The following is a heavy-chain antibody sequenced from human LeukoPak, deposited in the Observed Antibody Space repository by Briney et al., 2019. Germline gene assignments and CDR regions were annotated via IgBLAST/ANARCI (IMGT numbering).Heavy chain of an antibody. Sequence: GASVKVSCKASGYTFSSYGISWVRQAPGQGLEWMGWISVYNGNTNYVQKLQGRVTMTTDTSTSTAYMELRSLRSDDTAVYYCAGVFGPAAAGQGPFDYWGQGTLVTVSS. CDR1: GYTFSSYG. CDR2: ISVYNGNT. V-gene: IGHV1-18*01. J-gene: IGHJ4*02. CDR3: AGVFGPAAAGQGPFDY. D-gene: IGHD6-13*01.